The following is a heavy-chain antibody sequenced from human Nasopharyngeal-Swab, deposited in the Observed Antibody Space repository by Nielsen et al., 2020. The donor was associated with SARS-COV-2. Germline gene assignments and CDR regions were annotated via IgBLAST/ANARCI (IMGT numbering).Heavy chain of an antibody. J-gene: IGHJ3*02. Sequence: VRQMPGKGLEWVGRIRSKANSYATACAASVKGRFTISRDDSKNTAYLQMNSLKTEDTAVYYCTRLTVTGAFDIWGQGTMVTVSS. V-gene: IGHV3-73*01. CDR2: IRSKANSYAT. D-gene: IGHD4-17*01. CDR3: TRLTVTGAFDI.